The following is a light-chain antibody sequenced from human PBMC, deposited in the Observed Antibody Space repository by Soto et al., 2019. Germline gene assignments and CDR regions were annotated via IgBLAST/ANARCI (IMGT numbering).Light chain of an antibody. J-gene: IGLJ2*01. CDR3: SSYTSSSTVV. CDR2: AVS. CDR1: SSDVGGYNY. V-gene: IGLV2-14*01. Sequence: QSALTQPASGYGSPGQSITISCTGTSSDVGGYNYVSWYQQHPGKAPTLMIYAVSNRPSGVSNRFSGSKSGNTASLTISGLQAEDEADYSCSSYTSSSTVVFGGGTKVTVL.